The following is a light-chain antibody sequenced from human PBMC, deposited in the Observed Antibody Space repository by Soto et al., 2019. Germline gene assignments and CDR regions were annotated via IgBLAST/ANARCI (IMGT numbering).Light chain of an antibody. Sequence: EVVLTQSPGTLSLSPGERATLSCRTSQTISSSYLGWYQQKPGQAPRLLIYGASSRATGIPDRFSGSGSGTDFTLTISRLEADDFAVYYCQQYTYCPWTFGQGTKVEIK. CDR1: QTISSSY. CDR3: QQYTYCPWT. V-gene: IGKV3-20*01. J-gene: IGKJ1*01. CDR2: GAS.